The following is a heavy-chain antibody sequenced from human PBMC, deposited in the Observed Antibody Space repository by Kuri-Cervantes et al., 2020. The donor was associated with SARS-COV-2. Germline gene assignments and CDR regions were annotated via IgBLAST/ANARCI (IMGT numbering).Heavy chain of an antibody. V-gene: IGHV1-8*01. J-gene: IGHJ6*02. CDR3: ARDVAMVRGVINLYYYYYYGMDV. D-gene: IGHD3-10*01. Sequence: ASVKVSCKASGYTFTSYDINWVRQATGQGLEWMGWMNPNSGNTGYAQKFQGRVTMTRNTSISTAYMELSSLRSEDTAVYYCARDVAMVRGVINLYYYYYYGMDVWGQGTTVTVSS. CDR1: GYTFTSYD. CDR2: MNPNSGNT.